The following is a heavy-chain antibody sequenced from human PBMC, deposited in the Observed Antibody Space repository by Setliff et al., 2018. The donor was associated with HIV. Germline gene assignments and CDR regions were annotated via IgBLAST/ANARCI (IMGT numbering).Heavy chain of an antibody. Sequence: ASVKVSCKASGYTFTSYYMHWVRQAPGKGLEWMGLVDPEDGETIYAEKFQGRVTITADTSTDTAYMELSSLRSEDTAVYYCATDVRSQYYFDYWGQGTLVTVSS. CDR1: GYTFTSYY. J-gene: IGHJ4*02. CDR3: ATDVRSQYYFDY. D-gene: IGHD3-10*02. V-gene: IGHV1-69-2*01. CDR2: VDPEDGET.